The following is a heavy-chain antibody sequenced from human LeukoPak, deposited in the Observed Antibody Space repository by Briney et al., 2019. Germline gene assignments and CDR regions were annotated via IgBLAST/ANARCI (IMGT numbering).Heavy chain of an antibody. Sequence: GGSLRLSCAASGFTSSSYSMNWVRQAPGKGLEWVSSISSSSSYIYYADSVKGRFTISRDNAKNSLYLQMNSLRAEDTAVYYCARNYRSIARYYYYMDVWGKGTTVTVSS. CDR2: ISSSSSYI. V-gene: IGHV3-21*01. D-gene: IGHD1-7*01. J-gene: IGHJ6*03. CDR3: ARNYRSIARYYYYMDV. CDR1: GFTSSSYS.